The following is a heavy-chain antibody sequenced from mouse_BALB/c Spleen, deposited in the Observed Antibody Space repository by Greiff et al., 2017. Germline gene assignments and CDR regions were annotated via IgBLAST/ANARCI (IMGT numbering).Heavy chain of an antibody. CDR2: FYPGSGSI. V-gene: IGHV1-62-2*01. D-gene: IGHD1-1*01. CDR1: GYTFTEYI. J-gene: IGHJ3*01. Sequence: VKLQESGAELVKPGASVTLSCKASGYTFTEYIIHWVKPRSGQGLEWIGWFYPGSGSIKYNEKFKDKATLTADKSSSTVYMELSRLTSEDSAVYFCARHEDNYGSSYEFAYWGQGTLVTVSA. CDR3: ARHEDNYGSSYEFAY.